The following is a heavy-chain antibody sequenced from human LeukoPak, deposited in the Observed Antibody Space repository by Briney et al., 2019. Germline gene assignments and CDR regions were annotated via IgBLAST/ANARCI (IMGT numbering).Heavy chain of an antibody. CDR1: GFTFSSYG. D-gene: IGHD1-26*01. CDR3: ASSGSGSYEDFDY. CDR2: IWYDGSNK. Sequence: GGSLRLSCAASGFTFSSYGMHWLRQAPGKGLEWVAVIWYDGSNKYYADSVKGRFTISRDNSKNTLYLQMNSLRAEDTAVYYCASSGSGSYEDFDYWGQGTLVTVSS. J-gene: IGHJ4*02. V-gene: IGHV3-33*01.